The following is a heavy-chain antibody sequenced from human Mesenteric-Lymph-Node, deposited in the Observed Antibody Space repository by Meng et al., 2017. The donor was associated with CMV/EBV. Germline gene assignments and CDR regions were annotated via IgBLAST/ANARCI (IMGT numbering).Heavy chain of an antibody. CDR3: ARETRGVPGWFDP. CDR1: GYTFTSYD. D-gene: IGHD3-10*01. CDR2: MNPNSGNT. V-gene: IGHV1-8*03. J-gene: IGHJ5*02. Sequence: ASVKVSCKASGYTFTSYDINWVRQATGQGLEWMGWMNPNSGNTGYAQKFQGRVTITRNTSISTAYMELSSLRSEDTAVYYCARETRGVPGWFDPWGQGALVTVSS.